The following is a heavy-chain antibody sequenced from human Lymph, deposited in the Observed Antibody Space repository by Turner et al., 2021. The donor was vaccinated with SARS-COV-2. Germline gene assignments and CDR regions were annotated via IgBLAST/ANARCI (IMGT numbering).Heavy chain of an antibody. V-gene: IGHV3-30*04. CDR2: ISYDGSNK. J-gene: IGHJ6*02. CDR3: ARYGSGGYFYYGLDV. D-gene: IGHD3-10*01. CDR1: GLTFSTYA. Sequence: QVQLVESGGGVVQPGRSLRLSCAASGLTFSTYAIHWVRKAAGKGLEWVAVISYDGSNKYYADSVKGRFTISRDNSKNTLYLQMNSLRAEDTAVYYCARYGSGGYFYYGLDVWGQGTTVTVSS.